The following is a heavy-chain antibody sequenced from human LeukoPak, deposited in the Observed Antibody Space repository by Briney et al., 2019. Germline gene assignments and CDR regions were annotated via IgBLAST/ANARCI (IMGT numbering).Heavy chain of an antibody. Sequence: SETLSLTCTVSGGSISSYYWSWIRQPAGKGLEWIGRIYTSGSTNYNPSLKSRVTMSVDTSKNQFSLKLSSVTAADTAVYYCARDHSYCSSTSCSPSFSDYGMDVWSQGTTVTVSS. V-gene: IGHV4-4*07. CDR1: GGSISSYY. CDR3: ARDHSYCSSTSCSPSFSDYGMDV. CDR2: IYTSGST. D-gene: IGHD2-2*01. J-gene: IGHJ6*02.